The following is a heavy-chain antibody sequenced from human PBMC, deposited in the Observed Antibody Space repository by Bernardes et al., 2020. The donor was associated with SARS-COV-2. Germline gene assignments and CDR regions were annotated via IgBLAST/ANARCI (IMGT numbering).Heavy chain of an antibody. J-gene: IGHJ3*02. CDR1: GFTFSDYY. CDR2: ISSSSSYT. Sequence: GGSLRLSCAASGFTFSDYYMSWIRQAPGKGLEWVSYISSSSSYTNYADSVKGRFTISRDNAKNSLYLQMNSLRAEDTAVYYCARGVYGGNRDDAFDIWGQGTMVTVSS. V-gene: IGHV3-11*06. D-gene: IGHD2-15*01. CDR3: ARGVYGGNRDDAFDI.